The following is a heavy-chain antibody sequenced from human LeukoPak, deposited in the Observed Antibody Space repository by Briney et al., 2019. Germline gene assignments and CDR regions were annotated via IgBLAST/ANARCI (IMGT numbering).Heavy chain of an antibody. J-gene: IGHJ3*02. CDR2: IYSGGST. CDR3: ASVPLDYDILTGWDAFDI. V-gene: IGHV3-66*01. D-gene: IGHD3-9*01. Sequence: GGSLRLSCAASGFTVSSNYMSWVRQAPGKGLEWVSVIYSGGSTYYADSVKGRFTISRDNSKNTLYLQMNSLRAEDTAVYYCASVPLDYDILTGWDAFDIWGQGTMVTVSS. CDR1: GFTVSSNY.